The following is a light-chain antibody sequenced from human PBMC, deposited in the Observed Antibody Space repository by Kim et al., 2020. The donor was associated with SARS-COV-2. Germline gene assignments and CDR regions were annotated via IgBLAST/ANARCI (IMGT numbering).Light chain of an antibody. CDR1: SSDVGGYNY. V-gene: IGLV2-11*01. J-gene: IGLJ1*01. CDR2: DVS. Sequence: HSVTSSSTRTSSDVGGYNYVSWYQQHPDKTPKLMIYDVSERPSGVPDRFSGSKSGNTASLTISGLQADDEADYYCCSYAGSYTYVFGTGTKVTVL. CDR3: CSYAGSYTYV.